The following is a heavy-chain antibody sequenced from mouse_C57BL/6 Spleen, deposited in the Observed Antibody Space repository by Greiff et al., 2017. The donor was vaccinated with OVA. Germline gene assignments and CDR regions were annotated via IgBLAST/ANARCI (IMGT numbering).Heavy chain of an antibody. J-gene: IGHJ2*01. V-gene: IGHV1-76*01. CDR1: GYTFTDYY. Sequence: QVQLQQSGAELVRPGASVKLSCKASGYTFTDYYINWVKQRPGQGLEWIARIYPGSGNTYYNEKFKGKATLTAEKSSSTAYMQLSSLTSEDSAVYFCARGQGGYFDYWGQGTTLTVSS. CDR2: IYPGSGNT. D-gene: IGHD6-1*01. CDR3: ARGQGGYFDY.